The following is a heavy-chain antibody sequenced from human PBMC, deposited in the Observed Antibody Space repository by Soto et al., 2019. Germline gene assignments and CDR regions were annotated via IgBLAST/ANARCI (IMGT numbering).Heavy chain of an antibody. D-gene: IGHD3-22*01. CDR2: INSSGGST. Sequence: EVLLLESGGGLVQPGGSLRLSSASSGFSFSMYAMTWVRQAPGKGLECVSVINSSGGSTYYADAVKGRFTISRDNAKNTLYLQMDSLRAEDTAVYYCAKVGAIDRSGYYGGDYWGQGTLVTVSS. V-gene: IGHV3-23*01. CDR3: AKVGAIDRSGYYGGDY. J-gene: IGHJ4*02. CDR1: GFSFSMYA.